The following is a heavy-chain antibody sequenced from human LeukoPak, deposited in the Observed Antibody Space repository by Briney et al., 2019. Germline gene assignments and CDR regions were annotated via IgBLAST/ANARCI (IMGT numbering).Heavy chain of an antibody. J-gene: IGHJ4*02. D-gene: IGHD1-26*01. CDR2: INPNSGGT. CDR3: ARNPPRVGATRYLFDF. CDR1: GYTFTGYY. Sequence: ASVKVSCKASGYTFTGYYMHWVRQAPGQGLEWMGWINPNSGGTNYAQKFQGRVTMTRDTSISTAYMELSRLRSDDTAVYYCARNPPRVGATRYLFDFRGQGTLVTVSS. V-gene: IGHV1-2*02.